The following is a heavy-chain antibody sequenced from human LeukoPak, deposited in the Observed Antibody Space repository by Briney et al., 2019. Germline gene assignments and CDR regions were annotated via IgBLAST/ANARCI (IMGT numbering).Heavy chain of an antibody. J-gene: IGHJ4*02. Sequence: GRSLRLSCAASGFTFDDYAMHWVRQAPGEGLEWVSGMSRNSGSIDYADSVKGRFTISRDNAKNSLYLQMNSLSGEDTAVYYCTRNGGGLGYWGQGTLLTVSS. V-gene: IGHV3-9*01. CDR1: GFTFDDYA. CDR2: MSRNSGSI. CDR3: TRNGGGLGY. D-gene: IGHD2-15*01.